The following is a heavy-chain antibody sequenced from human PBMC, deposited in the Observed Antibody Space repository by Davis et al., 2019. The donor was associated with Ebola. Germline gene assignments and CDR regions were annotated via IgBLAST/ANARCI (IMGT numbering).Heavy chain of an antibody. Sequence: PSETLSLTCTVSGGSISSCGYYWSWIRQHPGKGLEWIGYIYYSGSTYYNPSLKSRVTISVDTSKNQFSLKLSSVTAADAAVYYCARSDSKQQLFDYWGQGTLVTVSS. V-gene: IGHV4-31*03. J-gene: IGHJ4*02. CDR3: ARSDSKQQLFDY. D-gene: IGHD6-13*01. CDR2: IYYSGST. CDR1: GGSISSCGYY.